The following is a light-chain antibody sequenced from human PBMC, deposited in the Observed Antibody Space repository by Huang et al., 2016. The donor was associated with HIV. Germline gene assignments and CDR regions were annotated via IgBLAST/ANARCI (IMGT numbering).Light chain of an antibody. Sequence: DIQMTQSPSSLSASVGDTVIISFRSSQNISKYLNWYQQVPGRAPKLFIYGTSNLQRGVSLMRFSGRASGTDFTLTITSLQPEDAATYFCQQSYGIPRTFGLGT. J-gene: IGKJ2*01. CDR2: GTS. CDR3: QQSYGIPRT. V-gene: IGKV1-39*01. CDR1: QNISKY.